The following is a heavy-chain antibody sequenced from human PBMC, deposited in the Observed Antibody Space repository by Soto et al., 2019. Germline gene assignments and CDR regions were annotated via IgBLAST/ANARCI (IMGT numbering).Heavy chain of an antibody. Sequence: PSETLSLTCTGSGASISSSTDYWACIRRPPGKGLECIGSSYYDGSTYYNTSLKNRLTLSVDTSKNQLSLELNSVTAADTEVYYCANPKIAFYNWFDAWGQRTLVTVSS. CDR1: GASISSSTDY. CDR3: ANPKIAFYNWFDA. J-gene: IGHJ5*02. D-gene: IGHD3-3*02. CDR2: SYYDGST. V-gene: IGHV4-39*01.